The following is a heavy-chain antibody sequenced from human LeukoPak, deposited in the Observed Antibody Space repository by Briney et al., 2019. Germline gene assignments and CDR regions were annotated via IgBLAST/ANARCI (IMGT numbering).Heavy chain of an antibody. D-gene: IGHD1-26*01. CDR2: INHSGST. J-gene: IGHJ3*02. Sequence: SETLSLTCAVFVGSFSGYFWNWIRKPPWKGLEWIGEINHSGSTNYNPSLKSRVAISVDTSKNQFSLKLSSVTAADTAVYYCARAGSYDPVDAFDIWGQGTMVTVSS. CDR3: ARAGSYDPVDAFDI. V-gene: IGHV4-34*01. CDR1: VGSFSGYF.